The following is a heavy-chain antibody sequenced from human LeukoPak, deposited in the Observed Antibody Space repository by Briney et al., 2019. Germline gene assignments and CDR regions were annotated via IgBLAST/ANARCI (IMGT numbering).Heavy chain of an antibody. D-gene: IGHD6-19*01. J-gene: IGHJ4*02. V-gene: IGHV3-23*01. CDR2: ISSSGVST. CDR1: GFTFSSYA. CDR3: AKGYTVAVGY. Sequence: PGGSLRLSCAASGFTFSSYAMSWVRQAPGKGLEWVSAISSSGVSTYYADSVKGQFTISRDNSKNTLYLQMNSLRAEDTAVYYCAKGYTVAVGYWGQGTLVTVSS.